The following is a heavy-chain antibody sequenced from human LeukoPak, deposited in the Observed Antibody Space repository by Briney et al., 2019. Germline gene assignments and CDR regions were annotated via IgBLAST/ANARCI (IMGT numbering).Heavy chain of an antibody. CDR2: INTNTWNP. CDR3: ARSPRVVPAAIPGY. J-gene: IGHJ4*02. CDR1: GYTFTNYA. V-gene: IGHV7-4-1*02. Sequence: GASVSVSYRASGYTFTNYAMNWVRQAPGQGLEWMGWINTNTWNPTYAHGFTGPFVFSFDTSVSTAYLQISSLKAEDTAVYYCARSPRVVPAAIPGYWGQGTLVTVSS. D-gene: IGHD2-2*01.